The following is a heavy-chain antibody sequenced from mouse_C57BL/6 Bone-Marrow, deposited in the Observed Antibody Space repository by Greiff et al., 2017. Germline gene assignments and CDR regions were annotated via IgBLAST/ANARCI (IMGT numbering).Heavy chain of an antibody. CDR3: TTMMFDY. CDR1: GFNIKDDY. V-gene: IGHV14-4*01. Sequence: VQLQQSGAELVRPGASVKLSCTASGFNIKDDYMHWVKQRPEQGLEWIGWIDPENGDTEYASKFQGKATIPADTSSNTAYLQLSSLTSEDTAVYYCTTMMFDYWGQGTTLTVSS. D-gene: IGHD2-3*01. CDR2: IDPENGDT. J-gene: IGHJ2*01.